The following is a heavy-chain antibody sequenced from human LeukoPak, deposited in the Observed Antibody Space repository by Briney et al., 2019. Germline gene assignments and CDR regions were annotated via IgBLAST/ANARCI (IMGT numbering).Heavy chain of an antibody. V-gene: IGHV4-4*07. J-gene: IGHJ5*02. CDR3: ARDSWFGELFRANWFDP. CDR2: IYTSGST. Sequence: SETLSLTCTVSGGSISSYYWSWIRQPAGKGLEWIGRIYTSGSTNYNPSLKSRVIMSVDTSKNQFSLKLSSVTAADTAVYYCARDSWFGELFRANWFDPWGQGTLVTVSS. CDR1: GGSISSYY. D-gene: IGHD3-10*01.